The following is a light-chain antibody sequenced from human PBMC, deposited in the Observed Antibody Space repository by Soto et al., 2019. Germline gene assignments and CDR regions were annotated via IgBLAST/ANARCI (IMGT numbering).Light chain of an antibody. V-gene: IGKV3-20*01. CDR3: QQYGSSPLT. CDR2: GAS. J-gene: IGKJ4*01. Sequence: EIVLTQSPGTLSLSPGGRATLSCRASQSVSSSYFAWYQQKPGQAPRLLIYGASSRATGLPDRFSGSGSGTEFTLTISRLEPEDFAVYYCQQYGSSPLTFGGGTKVEIK. CDR1: QSVSSSY.